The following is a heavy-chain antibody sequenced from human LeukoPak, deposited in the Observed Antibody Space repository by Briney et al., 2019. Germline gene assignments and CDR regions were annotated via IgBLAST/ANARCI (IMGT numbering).Heavy chain of an antibody. D-gene: IGHD3-9*01. J-gene: IGHJ4*02. V-gene: IGHV4-59*11. Sequence: SETLSLTCTVSGGSINTHYWSWIRQPPGKGLEWIGRIYHSGIINYNPSLKSRVTISVDTAKSQFSLKLTSVTPADTALYFCAGGLGIFDYWGQGTMVTVSS. CDR2: IYHSGII. CDR3: AGGLGIFDY. CDR1: GGSINTHY.